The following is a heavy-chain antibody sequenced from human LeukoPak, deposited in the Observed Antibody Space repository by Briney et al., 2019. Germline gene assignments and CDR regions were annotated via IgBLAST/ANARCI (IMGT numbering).Heavy chain of an antibody. Sequence: PGRSLRLSCAASGFTFSSYAMHWVRQAPGKGLEWVAVISYDGSNKYYADSVKGRFTISRDNSKNTLYLQMNSLRAEDTAVYYCARDLAESSDYFDYWGQGTLVTVSS. CDR2: ISYDGSNK. CDR1: GFTFSSYA. D-gene: IGHD3-10*01. J-gene: IGHJ4*02. CDR3: ARDLAESSDYFDY. V-gene: IGHV3-30-3*01.